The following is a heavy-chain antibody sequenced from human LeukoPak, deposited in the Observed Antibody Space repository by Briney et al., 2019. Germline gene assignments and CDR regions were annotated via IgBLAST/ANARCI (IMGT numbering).Heavy chain of an antibody. CDR1: GGSISSYY. CDR2: IYYSGST. Sequence: SETLSLTCTVSGGSISSYYWGWIRQPPGKGLEWIGSIYYSGSTYYNPSLKSRVTISVDTSKNQFSLKLSSVTAADTAVYYCARSYDSSGYYYFWGQGTLVTVSS. CDR3: ARSYDSSGYYYF. D-gene: IGHD3-22*01. J-gene: IGHJ4*02. V-gene: IGHV4-39*07.